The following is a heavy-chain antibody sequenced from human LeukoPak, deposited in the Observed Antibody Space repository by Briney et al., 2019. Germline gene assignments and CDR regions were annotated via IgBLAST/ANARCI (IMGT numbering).Heavy chain of an antibody. CDR2: ISYDGSNK. CDR3: ASLEIGSGWYPFDY. V-gene: IGHV3-30*04. Sequence: GRSLRLSCAASGFTFSSYAMHWVRQAPGKGLEWVAVISYDGSNKYYADSVKGRFTISRDNSKNTLYLQMNSLRAEDTAVYYCASLEIGSGWYPFDYWGQGTLVTVSS. J-gene: IGHJ4*02. CDR1: GFTFSSYA. D-gene: IGHD6-19*01.